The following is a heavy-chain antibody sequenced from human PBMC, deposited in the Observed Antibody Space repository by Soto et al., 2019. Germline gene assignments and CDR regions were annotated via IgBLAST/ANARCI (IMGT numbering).Heavy chain of an antibody. Sequence: SLTCTVSGGSISSSSYYWGWIRQPPGKGLEWIGSIYYSGSTYYNPSLKSRVTISVDTSKNQFSLKLSSVTAADTAVYYCARGRSSWYEKYYFDYWGQGTLVTVSS. CDR3: ARGRSSWYEKYYFDY. CDR1: GGSISSSSYY. V-gene: IGHV4-39*01. J-gene: IGHJ4*02. D-gene: IGHD6-13*01. CDR2: IYYSGST.